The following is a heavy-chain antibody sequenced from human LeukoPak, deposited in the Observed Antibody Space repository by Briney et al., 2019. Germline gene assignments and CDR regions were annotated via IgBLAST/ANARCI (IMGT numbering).Heavy chain of an antibody. CDR3: ARVYYDSSGYIGFFIKQKTAYEMDV. V-gene: IGHV3-7*04. CDR1: AFTFRRYW. CDR2: IKQDGSEK. Sequence: PGGSLRLSCAAPAFTFRRYWMIWVRHAPGKVLEWVANIKQDGSEKYYVDSVKGRFTISRDNAKNSLYLQMNSLRAEDTAVYYCARVYYDSSGYIGFFIKQKTAYEMDVWGQGTTVTVSS. D-gene: IGHD3-22*01. J-gene: IGHJ6*02.